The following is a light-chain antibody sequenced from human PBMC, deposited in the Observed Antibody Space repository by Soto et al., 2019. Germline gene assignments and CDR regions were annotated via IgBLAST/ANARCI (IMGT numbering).Light chain of an antibody. V-gene: IGLV1-44*01. Sequence: QSVLTQPPSASGTPGQGGAISCSGSSCNMGSNTVNWYQHLPGTAPKLLIYNDNQRPSGVPDRFFGSKSGTSASLAITGLQSEDEADYYCAAWDGSLNHILFGGGTKLTVL. CDR1: SCNMGSNT. CDR3: AAWDGSLNHIL. CDR2: NDN. J-gene: IGLJ2*01.